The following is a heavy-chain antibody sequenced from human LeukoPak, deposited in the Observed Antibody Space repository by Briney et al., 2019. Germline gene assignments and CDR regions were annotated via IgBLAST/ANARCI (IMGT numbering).Heavy chain of an antibody. J-gene: IGHJ5*02. CDR2: ISAYNGNT. CDR1: GYTFTSNG. CDR3: ARDNSVRDEAWWFNP. V-gene: IGHV1-18*01. Sequence: GASVKVSCKASGYTFTSNGISWVRQAPGQGLEWMGWISAYNGNTNYEQKLQGRVTMTTDTSTSTAYMELSSLRSEDTAVYYCARDNSVRDEAWWFNPWGQGTLVTVSS. D-gene: IGHD5-24*01.